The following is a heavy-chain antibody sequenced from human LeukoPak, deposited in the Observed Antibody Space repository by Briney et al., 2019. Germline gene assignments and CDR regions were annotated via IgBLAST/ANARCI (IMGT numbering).Heavy chain of an antibody. J-gene: IGHJ4*02. Sequence: GESLKISCKGSGYSFANYWIGWVRQMPGKGLEWMGIMFPGDSDPRYSPSFQGQVTISVDKSVSTAYLQWSSLKASDTAMYYCARRLGYGDYVGWGQGTLVTVSS. CDR1: GYSFANYW. V-gene: IGHV5-51*01. D-gene: IGHD4-17*01. CDR2: MFPGDSDP. CDR3: ARRLGYGDYVG.